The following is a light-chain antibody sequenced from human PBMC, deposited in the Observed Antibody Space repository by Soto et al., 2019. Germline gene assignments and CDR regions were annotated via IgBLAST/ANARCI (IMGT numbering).Light chain of an antibody. V-gene: IGLV2-14*03. CDR2: NVY. J-gene: IGLJ1*01. CDR3: SAYTVGRTYV. CDR1: SSDVGAYNF. Sequence: QSALTQPASVSGSPGQSITISCTGTSSDVGAYNFVSWHQQHPGKAPKLMIYNVYDRPSGISYRFSGSKSGNTASLTISGLQGEDEADYYCSAYTVGRTYVFGTGTKVTAL.